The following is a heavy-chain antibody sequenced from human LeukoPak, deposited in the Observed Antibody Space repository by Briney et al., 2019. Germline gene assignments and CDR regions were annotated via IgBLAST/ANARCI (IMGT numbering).Heavy chain of an antibody. Sequence: SETLSLTCAVYGGSFSGYYWSWIRQPPGKGLEWIGEINRSGSTNYNPSLKSRVTISVDTSKNQFSLKLSSETAADTAVYYCARGGGDYKYWGQGTLVTVSS. CDR3: ARGGGDYKY. J-gene: IGHJ4*02. V-gene: IGHV4-34*01. CDR1: GGSFSGYY. CDR2: INRSGST. D-gene: IGHD4-17*01.